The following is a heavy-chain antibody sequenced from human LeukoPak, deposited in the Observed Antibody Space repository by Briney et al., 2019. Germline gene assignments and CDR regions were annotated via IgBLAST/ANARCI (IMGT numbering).Heavy chain of an antibody. V-gene: IGHV7-4-1*02. CDR1: GYTFTSYA. Sequence: GASVKVSCKASGYTFTSYATNWVRQAPGQGLEWMGWINTNTGNPTYAQGFTGRFVFSLDTSVSTAYLQISSLKAEDTAVYYCARDDRVISYYGSGSYSPEVFDYWGQGTLVTVSS. CDR3: ARDDRVISYYGSGSYSPEVFDY. D-gene: IGHD3-10*01. CDR2: INTNTGNP. J-gene: IGHJ4*02.